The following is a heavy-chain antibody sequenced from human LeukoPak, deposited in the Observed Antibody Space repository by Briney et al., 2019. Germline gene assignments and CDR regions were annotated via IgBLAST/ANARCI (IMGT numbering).Heavy chain of an antibody. CDR3: ASAGTAELGY. V-gene: IGHV4-34*01. CDR2: INHSGST. D-gene: IGHD1/OR15-1a*01. Sequence: SETLSLTCAVYGGSFSGYYWSWIRQPPGKGLEWIGEINHSGSTNYNPSLKSRVTISVDTSKNQFSLKLSSVTAADTAVYYCASAGTAELGYWGQGTLVTVSS. CDR1: GGSFSGYY. J-gene: IGHJ4*02.